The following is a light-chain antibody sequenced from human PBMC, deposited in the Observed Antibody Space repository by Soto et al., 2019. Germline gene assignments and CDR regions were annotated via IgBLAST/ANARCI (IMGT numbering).Light chain of an antibody. Sequence: QSALTQPPSASGSPGQSVTISCTGTSSDVGDYNYVSWYQQHPGKAPKHMIYEVSKRPSGVPDRFSGSKSGNTASLTVSGLQAEDEADYYCSSYAGSNNGVFGGGTKLTVL. CDR3: SSYAGSNNGV. J-gene: IGLJ3*02. V-gene: IGLV2-8*01. CDR2: EVS. CDR1: SSDVGDYNY.